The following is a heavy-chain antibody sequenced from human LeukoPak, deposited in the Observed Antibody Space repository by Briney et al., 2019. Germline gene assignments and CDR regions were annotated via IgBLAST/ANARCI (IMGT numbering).Heavy chain of an antibody. CDR3: ASPGPTNPYYYDTSGSYWGVFDL. CDR1: GFTVSYNY. Sequence: GGSLRLSCAASGFTVSYNYMSWVRQAPGKGLEWVSVLYSGGTTDYADFVKGRFTISRDISKNTLYLQMNTLRAEDTAVYYCASPGPTNPYYYDTSGSYWGVFDLWGQGTMVTVSS. J-gene: IGHJ3*01. CDR2: LYSGGTT. V-gene: IGHV3-53*01. D-gene: IGHD3-22*01.